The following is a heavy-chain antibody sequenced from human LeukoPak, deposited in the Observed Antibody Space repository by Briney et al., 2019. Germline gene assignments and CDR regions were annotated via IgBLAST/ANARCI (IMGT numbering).Heavy chain of an antibody. CDR1: GFTFSNAW. CDR2: IKSKTDGGTT. D-gene: IGHD6-13*01. J-gene: IGHJ4*02. Sequence: PGGSLRLSCAASGFTFSNAWMSWVRQAPGKGLEWVGRIKSKTDGGTTDYAAPVKGRFTISRDDSKNTLYLQMNSLKTEDTAVYYCTTGEAAAAGTGGIDYWGQGTLVTVSS. CDR3: TTGEAAAAGTGGIDY. V-gene: IGHV3-15*01.